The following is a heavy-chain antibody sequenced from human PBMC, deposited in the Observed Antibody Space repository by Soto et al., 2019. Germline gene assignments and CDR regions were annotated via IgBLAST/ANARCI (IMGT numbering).Heavy chain of an antibody. Sequence: DVQLLESGGGLVQPEGSLRLSCAASGFTFSSYAMGWVRQGPGKGLEWVAVVSIGGSTHYADSVRGRFTISRDNSKNTLSLQMNRLTAEYTAVYLCAKRRGAGGHFDYWGQGALVTVSS. CDR2: VSIGGST. CDR3: AKRRGAGGHFDY. D-gene: IGHD2-15*01. V-gene: IGHV3-23*01. J-gene: IGHJ4*02. CDR1: GFTFSSYA.